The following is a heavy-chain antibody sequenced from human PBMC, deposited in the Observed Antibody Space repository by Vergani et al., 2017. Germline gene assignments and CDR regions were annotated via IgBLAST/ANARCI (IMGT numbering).Heavy chain of an antibody. Sequence: EVQLVESGGGLVQPGRSLRLSCAASGFTFDDYAMHWVRQAPGKGLEWVSGISWNSVNIGYADSVKGRFTISRDNAKDSLYLQMNSLRAEDTAVYYCARDRVDIVATTTYYYYYYGMDVWGQGTTVTVSS. CDR2: ISWNSVNI. J-gene: IGHJ6*02. V-gene: IGHV3-9*01. D-gene: IGHD5-12*01. CDR3: ARDRVDIVATTTYYYYYYGMDV. CDR1: GFTFDDYA.